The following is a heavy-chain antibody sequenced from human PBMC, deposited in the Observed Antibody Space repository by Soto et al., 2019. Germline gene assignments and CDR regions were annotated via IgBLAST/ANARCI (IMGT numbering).Heavy chain of an antibody. CDR2: ISTYNGRT. D-gene: IGHD6-19*01. Sequence: ASVKVSCKASGYTFTSYGISWARQAPGQGLEWMGWISTYNGRTAYVENLQGRVTMTTDTSTSTAYMELRSLRSDDTAIYYCARDEEYNSGPLPLAYWGQGTLVTVSS. CDR1: GYTFTSYG. V-gene: IGHV1-18*01. J-gene: IGHJ4*02. CDR3: ARDEEYNSGPLPLAY.